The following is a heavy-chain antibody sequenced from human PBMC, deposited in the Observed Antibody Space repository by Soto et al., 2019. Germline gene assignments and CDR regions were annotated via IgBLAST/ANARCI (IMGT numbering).Heavy chain of an antibody. CDR3: EYAGQQLTKSLHGGIDV. Sequence: GGSLRLSCAASGFTFSSYGMHWVRQAPGKGLEWVAVISYDGYNKYYADSVKGRFTISRDNSKNTLYLQMNSLRAEDTAVYYCEYAGQQLTKSLHGGIDVWGQGTTVTVSS. CDR2: ISYDGYNK. CDR1: GFTFSSYG. D-gene: IGHD6-13*01. J-gene: IGHJ6*02. V-gene: IGHV3-30*03.